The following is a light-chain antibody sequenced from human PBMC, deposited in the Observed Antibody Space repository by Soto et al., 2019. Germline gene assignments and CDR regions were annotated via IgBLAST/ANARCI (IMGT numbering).Light chain of an antibody. Sequence: EIVMTQSPATLSVSPGERVTLSCRASQSVRSNLAWYQQKPGQAPRLLIYGASTRATGIPARFSGSGSGTEFTLTISSLQSEDFAVYYCQQYNNWPPWTFGQGTKVAIK. CDR3: QQYNNWPPWT. J-gene: IGKJ1*01. CDR1: QSVRSN. V-gene: IGKV3-15*01. CDR2: GAS.